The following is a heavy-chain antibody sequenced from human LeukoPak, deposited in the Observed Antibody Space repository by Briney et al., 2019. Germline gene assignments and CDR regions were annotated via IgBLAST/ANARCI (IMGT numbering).Heavy chain of an antibody. D-gene: IGHD5-24*01. CDR1: GYTFTGYY. J-gene: IGHJ4*02. V-gene: IGHV1-2*02. CDR2: INPNSGGT. CDR3: ARGAGYLHLRAVYFDF. Sequence: ASVKVSCKASGYTFTGYYMHWVRQAPGQGLEWMGWINPNSGGTNYAQKFQGRVTMTRDTSISTAYMELSRLRSEDTAIYYCARGAGYLHLRAVYFDFWGQGTLITVSS.